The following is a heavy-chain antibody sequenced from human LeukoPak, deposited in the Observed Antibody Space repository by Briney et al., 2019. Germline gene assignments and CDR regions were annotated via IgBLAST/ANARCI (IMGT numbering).Heavy chain of an antibody. CDR2: VTGTGHKT. CDR1: GFILKKYG. Sequence: GESVRLSCAASGFILKKYGMTWVRQAPGKGLQLVAGVTGTGHKTFYADSAKGRFTISRDDANNTMSLHINSLRVEDSAIYYCTKDAKYCDSYLCHLDYFQYWGQGILVTVSS. J-gene: IGHJ4*02. CDR3: TKDAKYCDSYLCHLDYFQY. D-gene: IGHD2-21*01. V-gene: IGHV3-23*01.